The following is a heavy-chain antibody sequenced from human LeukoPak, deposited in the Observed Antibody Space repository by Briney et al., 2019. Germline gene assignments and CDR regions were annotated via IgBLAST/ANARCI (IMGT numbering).Heavy chain of an antibody. CDR3: ARIWWEPGSLAFDI. D-gene: IGHD1-26*01. CDR1: GFSLSNARLG. V-gene: IGHV2-26*01. Sequence: SGPVLVKPTETLTLTCTVSGFSLSNARLGVSWIRQPPGKALEWLAHIFSNDEKSYSTSLKSRLTISKDTSKSQVVLTMTNMDPVDTATYYCARIWWEPGSLAFDIWGQGTMVTVSS. CDR2: IFSNDEK. J-gene: IGHJ3*02.